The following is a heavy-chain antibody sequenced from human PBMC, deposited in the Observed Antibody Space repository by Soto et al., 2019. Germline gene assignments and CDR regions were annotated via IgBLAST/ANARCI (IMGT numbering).Heavy chain of an antibody. D-gene: IGHD6-13*01. CDR2: ITWDDDR. CDR3: ARAPYSSSWYGGYFDY. V-gene: IGHV2-70*04. CDR1: GFSLSANGVL. Sequence: GXTVVHPPPPLTLTCTFSGFSLSANGVLLSWIRQPPRTALEWLARITWDDDRFYSSSLRTRLTIYKDNSKNQVVTKMTNMDPVDTATYYCARAPYSSSWYGGYFDYWGQGTLVTVSS. J-gene: IGHJ4*02.